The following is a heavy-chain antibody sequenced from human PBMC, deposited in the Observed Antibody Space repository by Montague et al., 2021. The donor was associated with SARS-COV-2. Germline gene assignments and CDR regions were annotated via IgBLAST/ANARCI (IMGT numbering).Heavy chain of an antibody. CDR1: GGSISSSSYY. V-gene: IGHV4-39*01. CDR2: IYYSGST. D-gene: IGHD4-23*01. Sequence: SETLSLTCTVSGGSISSSSYYWGWIRQPPGKGLEWIGSIYYSGSTYYNPSLKSRVTISVDTSKNQFSLKLSSVTAADTAVYYCARLVETYYHYYGMDVWGQGTTVTVPS. J-gene: IGHJ6*02. CDR3: ARLVETYYHYYGMDV.